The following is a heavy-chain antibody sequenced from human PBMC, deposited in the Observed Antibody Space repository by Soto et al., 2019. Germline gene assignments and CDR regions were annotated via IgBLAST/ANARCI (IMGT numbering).Heavy chain of an antibody. CDR1: GYKFANYW. D-gene: IGHD3-22*01. V-gene: IGHV5-51*01. CDR2: IYPGDSDT. CDR3: ARQILDTSGYQAIDD. Sequence: GESLKISCKGSGYKFANYWIGWVRQMPGKGLEWMGIIYPGDSDTRNSPSFQGQVTISADKSISTAYLQWSSLKASDTATYYCARQILDTSGYQAIDDWGKGTQVTVDS. J-gene: IGHJ4*02.